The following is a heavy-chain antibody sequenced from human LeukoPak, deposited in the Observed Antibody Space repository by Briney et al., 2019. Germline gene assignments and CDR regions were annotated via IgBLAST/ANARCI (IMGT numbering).Heavy chain of an antibody. D-gene: IGHD2-21*02. CDR3: ARVAYCGGDCYSDYYYYMDV. Sequence: PGGSLRLSCAAYGFTFSSYWMSWVRQAPGKGLEWVANIKQDGSEKYYVDSVKGRFTISRDNAKNSLYLQMNSLRAEDTAVYYCARVAYCGGDCYSDYYYYMDVWGKGTTVTVSS. CDR2: IKQDGSEK. CDR1: GFTFSSYW. J-gene: IGHJ6*03. V-gene: IGHV3-7*01.